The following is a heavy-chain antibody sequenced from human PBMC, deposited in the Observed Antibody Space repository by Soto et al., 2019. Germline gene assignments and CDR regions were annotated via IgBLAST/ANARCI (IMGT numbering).Heavy chain of an antibody. CDR2: IYYSGST. CDR1: GGSISSYY. J-gene: IGHJ4*02. D-gene: IGHD3-10*01. V-gene: IGHV4-59*01. Sequence: SETLSLTCTVSGGSISSYYWSWIRQPPGKGLEWIGYIYYSGSTNYNPSLKSRVTISVDTSKNQFSLKLSSVTAADTAVYYCARGSMVRGVIYFDYWGQGTLVTVSS. CDR3: ARGSMVRGVIYFDY.